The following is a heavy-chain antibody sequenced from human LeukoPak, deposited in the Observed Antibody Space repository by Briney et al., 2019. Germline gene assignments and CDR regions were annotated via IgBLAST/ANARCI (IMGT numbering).Heavy chain of an antibody. CDR1: GLTFSSHW. CDR3: ARADSSSWSADYYYYGMDV. Sequence: GGSLRLSCAASGLTFSSHWMHWVRQTPGKGLEWVSAISGSGGSTYYADSVKGRFTISRDNSKNTLYLQMNSLRAEDTAVYYCARADSSSWSADYYYYGMDVWGQGTTVTVSS. J-gene: IGHJ6*02. CDR2: ISGSGGST. D-gene: IGHD6-13*01. V-gene: IGHV3-23*01.